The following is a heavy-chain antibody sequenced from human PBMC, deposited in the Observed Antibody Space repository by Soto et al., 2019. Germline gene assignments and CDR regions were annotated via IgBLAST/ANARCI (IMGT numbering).Heavy chain of an antibody. D-gene: IGHD3-9*01. CDR2: ISSSSSYT. Sequence: GGYLRLSCAASGFTFSDYYMSWIRQAPGKGLEWVSYISSSSSYTNYADSVKGRFTISRDNAKNSLYLQMNSLRAEDTAVYYCFPSLRDYGMDVWGQGTTVTVS. CDR1: GFTFSDYY. V-gene: IGHV3-11*06. J-gene: IGHJ6*02. CDR3: FPSLRDYGMDV.